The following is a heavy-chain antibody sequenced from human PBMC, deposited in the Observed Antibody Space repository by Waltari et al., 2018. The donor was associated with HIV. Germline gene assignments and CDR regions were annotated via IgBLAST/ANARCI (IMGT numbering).Heavy chain of an antibody. V-gene: IGHV4-61*02. D-gene: IGHD4-17*01. CDR2: IYTSGST. CDR3: ARGATVTLGFWYFDR. Sequence: QVQLQESGPGLVKPSQTLSLTCTVSGGSISSGSYYWSWIRQPAGKGLEWIGRIYTSGSTNYNPSLKSRVTISVDTSKNQFSLKLSSVTAADTAVYYCARGATVTLGFWYFDRWGRGTLVTVSS. CDR1: GGSISSGSYY. J-gene: IGHJ2*01.